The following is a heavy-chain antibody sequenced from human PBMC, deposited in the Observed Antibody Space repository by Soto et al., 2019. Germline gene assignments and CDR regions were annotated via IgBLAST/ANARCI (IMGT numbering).Heavy chain of an antibody. CDR1: GFTFSDYY. V-gene: IGHV3-11*01. CDR3: ARDGSYYYDSSGYPYWYFDL. J-gene: IGHJ2*01. Sequence: PGGSLRLSCAASGFTFSDYYMSWIRQAPGKGLEWVSYISSSGSTIYYADSVKGRFTISRDNAKNSLYLQMNSLRAEDTAVYYCARDGSYYYDSSGYPYWYFDLWGRGTLVTVSS. D-gene: IGHD3-22*01. CDR2: ISSSGSTI.